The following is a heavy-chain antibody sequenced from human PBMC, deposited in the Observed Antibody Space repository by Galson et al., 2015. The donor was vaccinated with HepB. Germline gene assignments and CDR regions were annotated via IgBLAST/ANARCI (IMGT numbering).Heavy chain of an antibody. V-gene: IGHV3-48*02. CDR2: ISSTGSGI. CDR3: ARSGQYGDYVGY. CDR1: GFTFSSYN. Sequence: SLRLSCAASGFTFSSYNLNWVRQAPGKGLEWLSYISSTGSGIFYADSVRGRFTISKDNAKDSLYLQMNSLRDEDTAVYYCARSGQYGDYVGYWGQGTLVTVSS. D-gene: IGHD4-17*01. J-gene: IGHJ4*02.